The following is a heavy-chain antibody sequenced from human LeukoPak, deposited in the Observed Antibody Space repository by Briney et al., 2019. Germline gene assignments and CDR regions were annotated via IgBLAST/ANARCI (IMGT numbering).Heavy chain of an antibody. D-gene: IGHD3-10*01. J-gene: IGHJ6*03. Sequence: PGESLKISCKGSGYNFTKSWIGWVRQMPGKGLEWMGIIYPGDSDTRYSPSFQGQVTISADKSINTAYLQWSSLEASDTAIYYCARQALSYYYGSGRVIYYYYYYMDVWGTGTTVTVSS. V-gene: IGHV5-51*01. CDR2: IYPGDSDT. CDR3: ARQALSYYYGSGRVIYYYYYYMDV. CDR1: GYNFTKSW.